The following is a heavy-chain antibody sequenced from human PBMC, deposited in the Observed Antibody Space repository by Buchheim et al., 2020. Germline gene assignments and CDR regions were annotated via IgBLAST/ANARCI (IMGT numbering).Heavy chain of an antibody. D-gene: IGHD6-6*01. CDR3: AREYSSSSGRTFDI. V-gene: IGHV3-21*01. Sequence: EVQLVESGGGLVKPGGSLRLSCAASGFTFNNYNMNWVRQAPGKGLEWVLSISSSSSSIYYADSVKGRFTISRDNAKNSLYLQMNSLRAEDTAVYYCAREYSSSSGRTFDIWGQGS. J-gene: IGHJ3*02. CDR2: ISSSSSSI. CDR1: GFTFNNYN.